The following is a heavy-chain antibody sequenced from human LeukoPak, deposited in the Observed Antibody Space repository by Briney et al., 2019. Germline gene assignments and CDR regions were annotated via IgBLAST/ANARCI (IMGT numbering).Heavy chain of an antibody. V-gene: IGHV3-11*06. J-gene: IGHJ3*02. CDR2: ISSSSSYT. CDR1: GFTFSDYY. CDR3: ARDREDCSSTSCYEARTGAFDI. Sequence: PGGSLRLPCAASGFTFSDYYMSWIRQAPGKGLEWVSYISSSSSYTNYADSVKGRFTISRDNAKNSLYLQMNSLRAEDTAVYYCARDREDCSSTSCYEARTGAFDIWGQGTMVTVSS. D-gene: IGHD2-2*01.